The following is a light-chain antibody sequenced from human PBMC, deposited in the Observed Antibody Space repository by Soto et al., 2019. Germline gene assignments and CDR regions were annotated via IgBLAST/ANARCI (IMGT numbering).Light chain of an antibody. CDR1: SSDIGDNNY. CDR3: SSSTSTPTYV. V-gene: IGLV2-14*03. J-gene: IGLJ1*01. CDR2: DVS. Sequence: QSALTQPASVSGSPGQSITISCTGTSSDIGDNNYVSWYQQHPGKAPKLIIYDVSDRPSGVSNRFSGSKSGNTASLTISGLQAEDEADYYCSSSTSTPTYVFGPGTKLTVL.